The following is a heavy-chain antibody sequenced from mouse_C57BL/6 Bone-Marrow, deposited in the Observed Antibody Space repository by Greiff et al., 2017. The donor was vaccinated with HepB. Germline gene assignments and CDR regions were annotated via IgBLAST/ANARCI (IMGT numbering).Heavy chain of an antibody. V-gene: IGHV14-4*01. J-gene: IGHJ4*01. CDR2: IDPENGDT. CDR3: TTHFITTVVATYYYARDY. D-gene: IGHD1-1*01. Sequence: EVQLQQSGAELVRPGASVKLSCTASGFNIQDDYMHWVKQRPEQGLEWIGWIDPENGDTEYASKFQGKATITADTSSNTAYLQLSSLTSEDTAVYYCTTHFITTVVATYYYARDYWGQGTAVTVSS. CDR1: GFNIQDDY.